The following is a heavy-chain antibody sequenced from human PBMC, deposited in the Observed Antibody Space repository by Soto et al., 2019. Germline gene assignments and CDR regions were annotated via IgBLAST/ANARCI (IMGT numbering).Heavy chain of an antibody. J-gene: IGHJ6*04. CDR2: MNPNSGNT. D-gene: IGHD3-10*01. CDR3: ARGRLLWFGEFILSDSQGVDV. Sequence: GASVKVSCKACGYTFNSYDIHWLRQATGQGLEWMGWMNPNSGNTGYAQKFQGRVTMTRNTSISTAYMELSSLRSEDTAVYYCARGRLLWFGEFILSDSQGVDVWGKGTTVTVSS. V-gene: IGHV1-8*01. CDR1: GYTFNSYD.